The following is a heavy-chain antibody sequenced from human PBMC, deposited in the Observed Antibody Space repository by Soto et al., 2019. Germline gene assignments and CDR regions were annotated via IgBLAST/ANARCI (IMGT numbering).Heavy chain of an antibody. J-gene: IGHJ4*02. V-gene: IGHV4-59*01. D-gene: IGHD1-26*01. CDR2: IYYSGST. Sequence: PSETLSVACAVSGCSIRSYYWSWIRQPPGKGLEWIGYIYYSGSTNYNPSLKSRVTISVDTSKNQFSLKLSSVTAADTAVYYCARAYSGSYYVYFDYGGQGTLVTVSS. CDR3: ARAYSGSYYVYFDY. CDR1: GCSIRSYY.